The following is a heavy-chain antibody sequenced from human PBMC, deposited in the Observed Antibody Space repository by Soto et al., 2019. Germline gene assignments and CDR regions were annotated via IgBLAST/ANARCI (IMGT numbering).Heavy chain of an antibody. CDR2: IIPIVGTG. J-gene: IGHJ6*02. CDR3: ARDLRAAGRPGMDV. Sequence: QVQLVQSGAEVKKPGSSVKVSCKASGGSFSSYAISWVRQAPGQGLEWMGGIIPIVGTGNYAQNFQGRVTLTADESTSTAYMELSSPRSEDTAMSYCARDLRAAGRPGMDVWGQGTMVTVSS. D-gene: IGHD6-13*01. V-gene: IGHV1-69*01. CDR1: GGSFSSYA.